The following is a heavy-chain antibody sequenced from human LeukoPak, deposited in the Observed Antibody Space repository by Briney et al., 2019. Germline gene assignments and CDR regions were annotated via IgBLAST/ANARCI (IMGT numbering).Heavy chain of an antibody. V-gene: IGHV3-53*01. J-gene: IGHJ4*02. Sequence: GGSLRLSCAASGFTVSSNYMSWVRQAPGKGLEWVPVIYSGGSTYYADSVKGRFTISRDNSKNTLYLQMNSLRAEDTAVYYCARSLGIVVVSIDYWGQGTLVTVSS. CDR1: GFTVSSNY. D-gene: IGHD3-22*01. CDR2: IYSGGST. CDR3: ARSLGIVVVSIDY.